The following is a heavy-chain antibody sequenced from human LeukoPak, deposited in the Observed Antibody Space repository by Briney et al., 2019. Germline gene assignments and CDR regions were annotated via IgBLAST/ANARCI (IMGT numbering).Heavy chain of an antibody. V-gene: IGHV1-18*01. Sequence: ASVKVSCKASGGTFSSYAISWVRQAPGQGLEWMGRISAYNGNTNYAQKLQGRVTMTTDTSTSTAYMELRSLRSDDTAVYYCARDVITFGGVIVIPADYWGLGTLVTVSS. CDR2: ISAYNGNT. CDR3: ARDVITFGGVIVIPADY. J-gene: IGHJ4*02. CDR1: GGTFSSYA. D-gene: IGHD3-16*02.